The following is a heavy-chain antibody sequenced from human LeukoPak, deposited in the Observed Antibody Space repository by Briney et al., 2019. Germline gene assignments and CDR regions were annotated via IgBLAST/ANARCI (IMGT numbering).Heavy chain of an antibody. J-gene: IGHJ4*02. Sequence: PSETLSLTCAAYGDSFIGYFWTWIRHPPGKGLEWIGDINHSGRANYNPSLQRRVSISVDTSNNQFSLNLTSVTAADTAVYYCARTSGFFDSSGFYQQNPYYFQYWGQGVLVTVSS. V-gene: IGHV4-34*01. CDR1: GDSFIGYF. CDR2: INHSGRA. D-gene: IGHD3-22*01. CDR3: ARTSGFFDSSGFYQQNPYYFQY.